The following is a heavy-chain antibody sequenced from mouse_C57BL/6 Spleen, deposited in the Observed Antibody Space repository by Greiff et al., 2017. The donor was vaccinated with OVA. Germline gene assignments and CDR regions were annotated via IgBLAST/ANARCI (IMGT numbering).Heavy chain of an antibody. J-gene: IGHJ2*01. CDR1: GFTFSDYG. D-gene: IGHD1-1*01. CDR2: ISSGSSTI. CDR3: ARAPYYYGSSYPFDY. Sequence: VQLKESGGGLVKPGGSLKLSCAASGFTFSDYGMHWVRQAPEKGLEWVAYISSGSSTIYYADTVKGRFTISRDNAKNTLFLQMTSLRSEDTAMYYCARAPYYYGSSYPFDYWGQGTTLTVSS. V-gene: IGHV5-17*01.